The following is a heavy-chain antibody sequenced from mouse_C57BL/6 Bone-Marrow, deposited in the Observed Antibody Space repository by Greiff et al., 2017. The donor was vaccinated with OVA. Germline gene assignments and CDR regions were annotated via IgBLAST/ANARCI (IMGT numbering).Heavy chain of an antibody. Sequence: VQGVESGPELVKPGASVKISCKASGYAFSSSWMNWVKQRPGKGLEWIGRIYPGDGDTNYNGKFKGKATLTADKSSSTAYMQLSSLTSEDSAVYFCARGIYYYGSSFRGQGTTLTVSS. CDR3: ARGIYYYGSSF. CDR2: IYPGDGDT. CDR1: GYAFSSSW. V-gene: IGHV1-82*01. J-gene: IGHJ2*01. D-gene: IGHD1-1*01.